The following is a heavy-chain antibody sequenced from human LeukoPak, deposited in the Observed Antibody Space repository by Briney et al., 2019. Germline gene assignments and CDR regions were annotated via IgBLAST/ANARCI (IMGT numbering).Heavy chain of an antibody. V-gene: IGHV3-11*01. CDR2: ISGGSHI. CDR1: GFPFSDYY. Sequence: GGSLRLSCAASGFPFSDYYMSWIRQAPGKGLECVSYISGGSHIYYADSVKGRFTISRDNAKNSLFLQMTSLRAEDTAVYYCARGFDCSSASCYCMDLWGQGTTVTVS. CDR3: ARGFDCSSASCYCMDL. D-gene: IGHD2-2*01. J-gene: IGHJ6*02.